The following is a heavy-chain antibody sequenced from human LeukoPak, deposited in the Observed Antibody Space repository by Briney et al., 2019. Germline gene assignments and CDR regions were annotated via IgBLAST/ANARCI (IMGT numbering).Heavy chain of an antibody. CDR2: FVSGGSDT. J-gene: IGHJ3*01. CDR3: GRTMVRGVRDAFDV. V-gene: IGHV3-21*01. CDR1: GLTFSRER. Sequence: PGGSLRLSCRGSGLTFSRERMSWVRQAPGKGLEWVSSFVSGGSDTYYADSVKGRFTMSRDNAENSLYLQMNNLRGEDTAVYYCGRTMVRGVRDAFDVWGQGTLVAVS. D-gene: IGHD3-10*01.